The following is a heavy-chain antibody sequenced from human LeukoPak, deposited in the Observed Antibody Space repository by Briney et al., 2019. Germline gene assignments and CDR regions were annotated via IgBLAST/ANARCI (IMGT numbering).Heavy chain of an antibody. Sequence: ASVKVSCKASGYTFTGYYMHWVRQAPGQGLEWMGWINPNSGGTNYAQKFQGRVTMTRDTSISTAYMELSRLRSEDTAVYYCARDDSYYDILFGVYWGQGTLVTVSS. J-gene: IGHJ4*02. D-gene: IGHD3-9*01. V-gene: IGHV1-2*02. CDR1: GYTFTGYY. CDR2: INPNSGGT. CDR3: ARDDSYYDILFGVY.